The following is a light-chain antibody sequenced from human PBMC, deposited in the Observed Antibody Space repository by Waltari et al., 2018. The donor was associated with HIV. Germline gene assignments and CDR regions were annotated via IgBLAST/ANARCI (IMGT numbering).Light chain of an antibody. J-gene: IGLJ1*01. Sequence: QSVLTQPPSVSAAPGQKVTISCSGSSSNIGNNQVSWYQQLPGTAPQPLIYEKEKRAAGSPDRCSAAKSGTAATLGITGRQTGDEGEDYCGAWETSLSAVVFGTGTKVTVL. CDR3: GAWETSLSAVV. CDR2: EKE. V-gene: IGLV1-51*01. CDR1: SSNIGNNQ.